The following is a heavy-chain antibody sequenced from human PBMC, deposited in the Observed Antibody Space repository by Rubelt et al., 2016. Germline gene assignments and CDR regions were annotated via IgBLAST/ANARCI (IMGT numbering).Heavy chain of an antibody. CDR2: MYYSGTT. V-gene: IGHV4-39*01. CDR3: ARSESGIAAAPDWFDP. Sequence: QLQLQESGPGLVKPSETLSLTCTVSGGSISSSNYFWGWIRQPPGKGLEWIGSMYYSGTTYYNPSLRSRVTISVDPAKNHCALKLSSVTAADTAVYYCARSESGIAAAPDWFDPWGQGALVTVSS. D-gene: IGHD6-13*01. CDR1: GGSISSSNYF. J-gene: IGHJ5*02.